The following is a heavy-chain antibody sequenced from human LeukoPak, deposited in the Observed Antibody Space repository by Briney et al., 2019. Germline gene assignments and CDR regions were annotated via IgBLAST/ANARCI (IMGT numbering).Heavy chain of an antibody. CDR2: ISSSSKYI. CDR3: ARWSTIGYYFDY. CDR1: GFTFSNYN. J-gene: IGHJ4*02. V-gene: IGHV3-21*01. Sequence: GGSLRLSCAASGFTFSNYNMNWVRQAPGKGLEWVSLISSSSKYIYYADSVKGRFTISRDNAKKSLYLQMNSLRAEDTAVYYCARWSTIGYYFDYWGQGTLVTVSS. D-gene: IGHD5-24*01.